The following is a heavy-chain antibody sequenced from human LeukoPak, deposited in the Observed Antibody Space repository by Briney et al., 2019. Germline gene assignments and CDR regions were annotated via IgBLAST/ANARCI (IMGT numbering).Heavy chain of an antibody. V-gene: IGHV4-59*01. D-gene: IGHD4-23*01. Sequence: SETLSLTCTVSDGSISTYYWSWIRQPPGKRLEWMGYMYYTGSTSYNPSLKSRVTISVDTSKNQLSLKLTSVTAADTAVYYCAREVWDYGGSKGLFDYWGQGTLVTVSS. CDR1: DGSISTYY. CDR2: MYYTGST. CDR3: AREVWDYGGSKGLFDY. J-gene: IGHJ4*02.